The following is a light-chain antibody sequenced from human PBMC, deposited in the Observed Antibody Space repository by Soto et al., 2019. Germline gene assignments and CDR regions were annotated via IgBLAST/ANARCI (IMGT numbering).Light chain of an antibody. Sequence: QSVLTQSPSASASLGASVKLTCTLTSGQNSYAIAWHQQQPGKGPRYLMNLKSDGSYSRGDGIPDRFSGSSSGAERYLTISRLQSEDEADYYCQTWGTGVQVFGGGTQLTVL. CDR1: SGQNSYA. V-gene: IGLV4-69*02. J-gene: IGLJ3*02. CDR3: QTWGTGVQV. CDR2: LKSDGSY.